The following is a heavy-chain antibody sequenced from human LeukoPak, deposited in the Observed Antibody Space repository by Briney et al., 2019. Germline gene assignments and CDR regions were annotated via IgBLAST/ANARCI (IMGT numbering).Heavy chain of an antibody. V-gene: IGHV1-18*01. D-gene: IGHD2-21*02. Sequence: ASVKVSCKASGYTFTSYGISWVRQAPGQGLEWMGWISAYNGNTNYAQKHQGRVTMTTDTSTSTAYMELRSLRSDDTAVYYCARVPYVVTAIPRHPKGSASANFDYWGQGTLVTVSS. CDR3: ARVPYVVTAIPRHPKGSASANFDY. CDR1: GYTFTSYG. CDR2: ISAYNGNT. J-gene: IGHJ4*02.